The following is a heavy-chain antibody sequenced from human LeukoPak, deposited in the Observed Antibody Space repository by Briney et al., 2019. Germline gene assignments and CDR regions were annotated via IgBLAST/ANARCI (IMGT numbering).Heavy chain of an antibody. CDR2: IIPIFGTA. CDR1: RFTFTTYF. D-gene: IGHD2-2*01. V-gene: IGHV1-69*13. J-gene: IGHJ6*03. Sequence: GASVKVSCKASRFTFTTYFMHWVRQAPGQGLEWMGGIIPIFGTANYAQKFQGRVTITADESTSTAYMELSSLRSEDTAVYYCASDLGYCSSTSCRKIDYYYYYMDVWGKGTTVTVSS. CDR3: ASDLGYCSSTSCRKIDYYYYYMDV.